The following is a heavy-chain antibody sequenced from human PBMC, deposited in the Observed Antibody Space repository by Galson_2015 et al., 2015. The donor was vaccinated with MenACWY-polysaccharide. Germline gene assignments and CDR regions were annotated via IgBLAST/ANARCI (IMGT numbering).Heavy chain of an antibody. CDR2: IQYDGTNK. V-gene: IGHV3-33*03. Sequence: SLRLSCAASGIRFSGSGMHWVRQAPGKGLEWVAVIQYDGTNKVYADSVKGRFTISRDNSRNTLYLEMNSLRAEDTAVYYCAKHKGWEVANYCMDV. J-gene: IGHJ6*03. D-gene: IGHD5-24*01. CDR1: GIRFSGSG. CDR3: AKHKGWEVANYCMDV.